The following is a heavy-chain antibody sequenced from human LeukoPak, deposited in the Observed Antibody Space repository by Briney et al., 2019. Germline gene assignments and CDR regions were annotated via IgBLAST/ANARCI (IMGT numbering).Heavy chain of an antibody. V-gene: IGHV1-69*13. CDR1: GGTFISYA. CDR3: ARVPMVYAIGDQGPPDY. D-gene: IGHD2-8*01. J-gene: IGHJ4*02. CDR2: LIPIFGTA. Sequence: ASVKVSCKASGGTFISYAISWVRQAPGQGLEWMGGLIPIFGTANYAQKFQGRVTITADESTSTAYMELSSLRSEDTAVYYCARVPMVYAIGDQGPPDYWGQGTLVTVSS.